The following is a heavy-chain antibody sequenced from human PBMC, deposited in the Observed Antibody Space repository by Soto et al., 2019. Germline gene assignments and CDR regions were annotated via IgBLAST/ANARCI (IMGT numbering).Heavy chain of an antibody. V-gene: IGHV3-23*01. CDR2: FSGTGGNT. CDR3: ARGGGMDV. Sequence: EVQLLESGGGLLQPGGSLRLACEASGFTFTSYGMSWVRQAPGKGLEWVSSFSGTGGNTYYADSVKGRFTISRDNFKNTRYRKRNGRSPDATAVNNCARGGGMDVWAQGTTVPVS. J-gene: IGHJ6*02. CDR1: GFTFTSYG.